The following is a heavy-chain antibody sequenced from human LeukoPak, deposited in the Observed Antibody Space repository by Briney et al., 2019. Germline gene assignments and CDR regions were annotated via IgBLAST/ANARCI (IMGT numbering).Heavy chain of an antibody. V-gene: IGHV4-39*07. Sequence: SETLSLTCTVSGGSISSGSYYWGWIRQPPGKGLEWIGSIYYSGTTYYNPSLKSRVTIPVHTSKNQFSLKLSSVTAADTAVYYCARHFVRGSHRYIFDNWGQGTLVTVSS. CDR3: ARHFVRGSHRYIFDN. J-gene: IGHJ4*02. CDR1: GGSISSGSYY. CDR2: IYYSGTT. D-gene: IGHD3-16*02.